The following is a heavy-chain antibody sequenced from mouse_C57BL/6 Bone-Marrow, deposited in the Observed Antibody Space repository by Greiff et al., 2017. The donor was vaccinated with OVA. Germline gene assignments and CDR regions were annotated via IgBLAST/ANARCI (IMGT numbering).Heavy chain of an antibody. J-gene: IGHJ2*01. V-gene: IGHV14-2*01. CDR2: IDPEDGET. CDR1: GFNIKDYY. D-gene: IGHD2-1*01. Sequence: EVQLQQSGAELVKPGASVKLSCTASGFNIKDYYMHWVKQRTEQGLEWIGRIDPEDGETKYDPKFQGKATMTADKSSNTAYLQLSSLTSEDSAFYYCARGGIYYGNCVVYFDYWGQGTTLTVSS. CDR3: ARGGIYYGNCVVYFDY.